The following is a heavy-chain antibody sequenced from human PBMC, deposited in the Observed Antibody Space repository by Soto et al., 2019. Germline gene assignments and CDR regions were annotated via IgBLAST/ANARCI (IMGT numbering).Heavy chain of an antibody. CDR3: ARDSGYNWNYGNWFDP. D-gene: IGHD1-7*01. J-gene: IGHJ5*02. CDR2: IYYSGST. CDR1: GGSISIGGYY. V-gene: IGHV4-31*03. Sequence: KTSETLSLTCTVSGGSISIGGYYWSCIRQHPGKGLEWIGYIYYSGSTYYNPSLKSRVTISVDTSKDQFSLKLSSVTAADTAMYYCARDSGYNWNYGNWFDPWGQGTLVTVSS.